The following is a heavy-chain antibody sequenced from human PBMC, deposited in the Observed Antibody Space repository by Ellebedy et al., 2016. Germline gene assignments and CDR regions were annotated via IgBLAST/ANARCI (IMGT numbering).Heavy chain of an antibody. V-gene: IGHV4-59*01. CDR1: GDYIRSYY. CDR3: ARDAAYKSPNYFDP. CDR2: ISHSGVT. Sequence: SETLSLTCTVSGDYIRSYYWTWIRQSPGKGLEWIGHISHSGVTNYNPSLASRVTLSLDTSKNQFSLNLTSVTAADSAIYYCARDAAYKSPNYFDPWGQGTLVTVSS. J-gene: IGHJ5*02. D-gene: IGHD1-7*01.